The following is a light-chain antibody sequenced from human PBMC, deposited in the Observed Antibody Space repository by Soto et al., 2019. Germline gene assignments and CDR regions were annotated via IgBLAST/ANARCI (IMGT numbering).Light chain of an antibody. Sequence: QSALTQPPSVSGSPGQSITISCTGTSSDVGAYNYVSWYQQHPGKAPKLMIYDVSKRPSGVSVRFSGSKSGNTASLTVSGLQPEDEADYYCSSYAASDSMIFGGGTKVTVL. CDR1: SSDVGAYNY. J-gene: IGLJ2*01. V-gene: IGLV2-8*01. CDR2: DVS. CDR3: SSYAASDSMI.